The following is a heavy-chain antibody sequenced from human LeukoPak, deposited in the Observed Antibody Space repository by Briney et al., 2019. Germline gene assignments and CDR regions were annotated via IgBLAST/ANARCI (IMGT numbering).Heavy chain of an antibody. D-gene: IGHD6-13*01. J-gene: IGHJ6*02. CDR1: GFTFSSYA. V-gene: IGHV3-23*01. CDR3: AKDHRGGSSWHSYYYYYYGMDV. CDR2: ISGSCGST. Sequence: PGGSLTLSCAASGFTFSSYAMSWVRHAQGPGLELVSAISGSCGSTYYSDSVKGRLTISRDNSKNTLYLQMNSLRAEDTAVYYCAKDHRGGSSWHSYYYYYYGMDVWGQGTTVTVSS.